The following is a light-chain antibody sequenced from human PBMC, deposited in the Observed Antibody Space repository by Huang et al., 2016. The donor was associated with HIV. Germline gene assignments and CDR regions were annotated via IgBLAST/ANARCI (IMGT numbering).Light chain of an antibody. CDR1: QSISNY. CDR3: QQTYSTHWT. V-gene: IGKV1-39*01. CDR2: SAS. Sequence: DIQMTQSPSFLSASVRDRVTITCRASQSISNYLNWYQQKPGKVPKLLIYSASSLQSGVPSRFSGSGSGTDFTLTISNLQPEDFATYYCQQTYSTHWTFGQGTKVEIK. J-gene: IGKJ1*01.